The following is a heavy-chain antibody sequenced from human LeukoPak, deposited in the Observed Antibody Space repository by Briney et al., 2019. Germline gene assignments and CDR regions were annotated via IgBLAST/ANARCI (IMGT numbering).Heavy chain of an antibody. Sequence: ASVKVSCKASGYTFTSYGISWVRQAPGQGLEWMGWISAYNGHTNYAQKFQGRVTMTTDTSTSTAYMELRSLRSDDTAMYYCARDIKRSRARWENLGFDPWGQGTLVTVSS. V-gene: IGHV1-18*01. CDR2: ISAYNGHT. D-gene: IGHD1-14*01. CDR1: GYTFTSYG. CDR3: ARDIKRSRARWENLGFDP. J-gene: IGHJ5*02.